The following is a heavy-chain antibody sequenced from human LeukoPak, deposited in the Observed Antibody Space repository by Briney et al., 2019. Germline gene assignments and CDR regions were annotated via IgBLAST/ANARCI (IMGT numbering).Heavy chain of an antibody. CDR3: ARVGEGGFDY. CDR1: GFTFSSYA. J-gene: IGHJ4*02. CDR2: ISGSGGST. D-gene: IGHD3-10*01. Sequence: GGSLRLSCAASGFTFSSYAMSWVRQAPGKGLEWVSAISGSGGSTYYADSVKGRFTIFRDNAKNSLHLQMNSLRAEDTAVYYCARVGEGGFDYWGQGTLVTVSS. V-gene: IGHV3-23*01.